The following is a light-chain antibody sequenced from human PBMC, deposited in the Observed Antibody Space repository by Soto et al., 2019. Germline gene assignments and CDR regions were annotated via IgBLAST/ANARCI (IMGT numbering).Light chain of an antibody. Sequence: EIVMTQSPATLSVSPGERATLSCRASQSVSTYLAWYQQKPGQAPRLPIFGASSRATGIPDRFSGSGSGTDFTLTISRLEPEDFAVFYCQQYGTLPLTFGGGTKVDIK. V-gene: IGKV3-20*01. CDR2: GAS. CDR3: QQYGTLPLT. J-gene: IGKJ4*01. CDR1: QSVSTY.